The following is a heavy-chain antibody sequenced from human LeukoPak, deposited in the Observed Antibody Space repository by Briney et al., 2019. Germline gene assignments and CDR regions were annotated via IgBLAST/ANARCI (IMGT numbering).Heavy chain of an antibody. CDR3: AKLRGGTTRNSYDY. V-gene: IGHV3-23*01. CDR1: GFTFSSYA. J-gene: IGHJ4*02. Sequence: QAGGSLRLSCAASGFTFSSYAMSWVRQAPGKGLEWVSAISGSGGSTYYADSVKGRFTISRDNSKNTLYLQMNSLRAEDTAVYYCAKLRGGTTRNSYDYWGQGTLVTVSS. CDR2: ISGSGGST. D-gene: IGHD1-7*01.